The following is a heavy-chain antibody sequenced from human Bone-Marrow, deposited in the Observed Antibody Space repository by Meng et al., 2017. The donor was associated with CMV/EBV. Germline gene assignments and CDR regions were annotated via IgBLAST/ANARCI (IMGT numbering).Heavy chain of an antibody. V-gene: IGHV1-2*02. Sequence: ASVKVSCKASGYTFTGYYMHWVRQAPGQGREWMGWINPNSGGTNYAQKVQGRVTMTRDTSISTAYMELSRLRSDDTAVYYCARGGAHYYYYYGMDVWGQGTTVTVSS. CDR2: INPNSGGT. CDR1: GYTFTGYY. CDR3: ARGGAHYYYYYGMDV. J-gene: IGHJ6*02.